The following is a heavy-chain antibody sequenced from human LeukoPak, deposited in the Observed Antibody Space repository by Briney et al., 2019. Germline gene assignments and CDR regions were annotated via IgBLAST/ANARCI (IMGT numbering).Heavy chain of an antibody. D-gene: IGHD2-2*01. J-gene: IGHJ4*02. CDR2: ISSSGSTM. CDR1: GFTFSDYY. Sequence: GGSLRLSCAASGFTFSDYYMSWIRQAPGKGLEGVSYISSSGSTMYYADSVKGRFTISRDNARNSLYLQMNSLRAEDTAMYYCARGRIVVVPAAPIDYWGQGTLVTVSS. V-gene: IGHV3-11*04. CDR3: ARGRIVVVPAAPIDY.